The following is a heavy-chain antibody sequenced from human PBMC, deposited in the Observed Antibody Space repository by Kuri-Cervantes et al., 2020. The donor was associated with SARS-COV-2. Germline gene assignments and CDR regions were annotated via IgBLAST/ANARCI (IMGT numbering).Heavy chain of an antibody. CDR3: ARDLAGGYGSGSEFDY. Sequence: GGSLRLSCVASGFTFSAYTLNWVRQAPGKGLEWVSSITRSSVYISYADSLKGRFTISRDNAKNSLYLQMNSLRAEDTAVYYCARDLAGGYGSGSEFDYWGQGTLVTVSS. D-gene: IGHD3-10*01. CDR2: ITRSSVYI. V-gene: IGHV3-21*01. J-gene: IGHJ4*02. CDR1: GFTFSAYT.